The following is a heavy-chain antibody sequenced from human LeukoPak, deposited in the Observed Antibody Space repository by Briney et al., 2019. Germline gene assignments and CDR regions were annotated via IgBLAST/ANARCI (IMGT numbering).Heavy chain of an antibody. D-gene: IGHD3-22*01. J-gene: IGHJ5*02. CDR1: GGSISSSNW. CDR3: ATTYSSGYYNWIDP. CDR2: IYHSGST. V-gene: IGHV4-4*02. Sequence: SGTLSLTCAVSGGSISSSNWWSWVRQPPGKGLGWIGEIYHSGSTNYNPSLKSRVTISVDKSKNQFSLKLSSVTAADTAVYYCATTYSSGYYNWIDPWGQGTLVTVSS.